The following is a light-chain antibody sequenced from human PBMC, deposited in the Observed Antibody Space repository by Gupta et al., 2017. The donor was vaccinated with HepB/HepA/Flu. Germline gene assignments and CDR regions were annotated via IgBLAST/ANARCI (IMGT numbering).Light chain of an antibody. V-gene: IGLV3-21*03. J-gene: IGLJ2*01. CDR3: QVWDSDTNHAV. CDR1: NIGRKS. Sequence: SYVLTQPPSVSVAPGKTARILCGGTNIGRKSVNWYQQKPGQAPVLVVNDDTTRPSGSPVRFSGSYSGNTATPTISRVEAGEEADYFCQVWDSDTNHAVFGGGTKLTVL. CDR2: DDT.